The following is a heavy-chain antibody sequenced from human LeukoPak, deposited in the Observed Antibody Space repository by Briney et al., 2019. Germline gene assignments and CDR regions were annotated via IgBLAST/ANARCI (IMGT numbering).Heavy chain of an antibody. J-gene: IGHJ4*02. Sequence: SETLSLTCTVSGGSISSSNYYWGWIRQPPGKGLEWIASIYYSGSTYYNPSLKSRVTISVDTSKNQFSLKLSSVTAADTAVYYCARVSGELGLMDYWGQGTLVTVSS. D-gene: IGHD1-26*01. CDR1: GGSISSSNYY. V-gene: IGHV4-39*07. CDR3: ARVSGELGLMDY. CDR2: IYYSGST.